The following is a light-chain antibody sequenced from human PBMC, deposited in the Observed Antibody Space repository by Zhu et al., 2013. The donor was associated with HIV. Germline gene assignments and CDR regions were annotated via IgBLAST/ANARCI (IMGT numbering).Light chain of an antibody. J-gene: IGLJ2*01. Sequence: QSALTQPPSVSGSPGQSVTISCTGTSTDIGFYNYVSWYQQHPGKAPKLILYEVTKRPSGVPDRFSGSKSGNTASLTVSGLQAEDEGDYYCSSYTSSSTLVFGGGTKLTVL. V-gene: IGLV2-8*01. CDR1: STDIGFYNY. CDR3: SSYTSSSTLV. CDR2: EVT.